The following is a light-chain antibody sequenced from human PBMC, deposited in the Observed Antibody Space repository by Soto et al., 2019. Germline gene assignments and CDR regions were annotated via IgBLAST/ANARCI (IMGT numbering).Light chain of an antibody. CDR1: QGVSNNY. CDR3: QQYGSPKT. CDR2: GAS. J-gene: IGKJ1*01. V-gene: IGKV3-20*01. Sequence: EIVLTQSPGTLSLSPGERTTLSCKAIQGVSNNYLAWYKQKPGQAPRLLIYGASSRATGIPDRFSGSGSGTEFTLTISRLEPEDFAVYYCQQYGSPKTFGQGTQVDIK.